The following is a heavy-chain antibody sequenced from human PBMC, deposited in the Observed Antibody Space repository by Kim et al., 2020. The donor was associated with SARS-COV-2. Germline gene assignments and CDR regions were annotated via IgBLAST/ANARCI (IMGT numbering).Heavy chain of an antibody. J-gene: IGHJ4*02. CDR2: ISYDGSNK. D-gene: IGHD3-22*01. CDR3: AKDGDYYDSSAPVY. V-gene: IGHV3-30*18. Sequence: GVSLRLSCAASGFTFSSYGMHWVRQAPGKGLEWVAVISYDGSNKYYADSVKGRFTISRDNSKNTLYLQMNSLRAEDTAVYYCAKDGDYYDSSAPVYWGQGTLVTVSS. CDR1: GFTFSSYG.